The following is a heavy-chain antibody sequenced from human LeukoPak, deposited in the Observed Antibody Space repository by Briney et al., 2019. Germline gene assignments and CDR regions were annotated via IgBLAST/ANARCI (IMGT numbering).Heavy chain of an antibody. V-gene: IGHV3-30*18. CDR2: ISYDGSDN. Sequence: GGSLRLSCEASGIIFSNYGFHWVRQAPGKGLDWVAFISYDGSDNYYADSVKGRFLISRDNSKSTLYLQMNSLTGEDTAVYYCAKDRRAVAGIGYWGQGTLVTVSS. J-gene: IGHJ4*02. CDR1: GIIFSNYG. CDR3: AKDRRAVAGIGY. D-gene: IGHD6-19*01.